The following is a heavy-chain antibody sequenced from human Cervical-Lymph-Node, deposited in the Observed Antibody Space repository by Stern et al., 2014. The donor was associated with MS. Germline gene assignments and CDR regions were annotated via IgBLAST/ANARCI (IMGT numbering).Heavy chain of an antibody. J-gene: IGHJ4*02. CDR3: AKGQTSGSYSKGSDFDY. CDR1: GFTFSSYG. CDR2: ISYDGSNK. V-gene: IGHV3-30*18. D-gene: IGHD1-26*01. Sequence: VQLVESGGGVVQPGRSLRLSCAASGFTFSSYGMHWVRQAPGKGLEWVAVISYDGSNKYYADSVKGRFTISRDNSKNTLYLQMNSLRAEDTAVYYCAKGQTSGSYSKGSDFDYWGQGTLVTVSS.